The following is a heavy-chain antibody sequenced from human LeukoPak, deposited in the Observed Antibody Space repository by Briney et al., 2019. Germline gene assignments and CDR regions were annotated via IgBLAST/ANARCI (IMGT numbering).Heavy chain of an antibody. CDR2: ISAYNGNT. J-gene: IGHJ6*02. Sequence: GASVKVSCKASGYTFTSYVISWVRQAPGQGLEWMGWISAYNGNTNYAQKLQGRVTMTTDTSTSTAYMELRSLRSDDTAVYYCARVGSVADLYYYYYGMDVWGQGTTVTVSS. CDR3: ARVGSVADLYYYYYGMDV. D-gene: IGHD6-19*01. V-gene: IGHV1-18*01. CDR1: GYTFTSYV.